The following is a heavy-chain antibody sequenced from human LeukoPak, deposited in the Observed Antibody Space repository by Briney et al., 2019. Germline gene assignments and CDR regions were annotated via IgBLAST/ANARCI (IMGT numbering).Heavy chain of an antibody. CDR2: INPNSGGT. V-gene: IGHV1-2*02. D-gene: IGHD5-24*01. J-gene: IGHJ4*02. CDR3: ARAQMATITGFDY. Sequence: ASVKVSCKASGYTFTSYGISWVRQAPGQGLEWMGWINPNSGGTNYAQKFQGRVTMTRDTSISTAYMELSRLRSDDTAVYYCARAQMATITGFDYWGQGTLVTVSS. CDR1: GYTFTSYG.